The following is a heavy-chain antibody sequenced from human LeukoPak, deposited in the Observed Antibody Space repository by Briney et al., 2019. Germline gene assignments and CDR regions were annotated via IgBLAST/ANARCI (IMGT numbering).Heavy chain of an antibody. CDR2: INDSGDT. Sequence: SETPSLTCAVYGGSFSGYYWSWIRQSPGRGLEWIGQINDSGDTDYNPSLKSRVTISIDTSKKQFSLRLRSVTAADTALYYCARETSTWNSFEYWGQGTAVTVSS. CDR1: GGSFSGYY. J-gene: IGHJ4*02. CDR3: ARETSTWNSFEY. D-gene: IGHD1/OR15-1a*01. V-gene: IGHV4-34*01.